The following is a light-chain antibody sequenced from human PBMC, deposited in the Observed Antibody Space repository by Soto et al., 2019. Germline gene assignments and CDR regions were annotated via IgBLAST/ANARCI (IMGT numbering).Light chain of an antibody. CDR1: QSVSSY. CDR3: QQYGSSRWT. V-gene: IGKV3-20*01. CDR2: GAS. Sequence: EIVFKQSPSTLSLSPGERATLSCRASQSVSSYLAWYQQKPGQAPRLLIYGASSRATGIPDRFSGSGSGTDFTLTISRLEPEDFAVYYCQQYGSSRWTFGQGTRLEIK. J-gene: IGKJ5*01.